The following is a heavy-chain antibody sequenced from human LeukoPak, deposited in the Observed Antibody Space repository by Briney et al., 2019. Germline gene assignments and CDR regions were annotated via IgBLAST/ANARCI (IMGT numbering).Heavy chain of an antibody. CDR1: AGSISSGCYY. CDR2: NHHSGTS. CDR3: TRHGIECSSTNCYWATVRY. D-gene: IGHD2-2*01. Sequence: PSETLSLTCTVSAGSISSGCYYGCWSQPPPGEVEGWVGSNHHSGTSYYNPSLKSRVTIAIDTSKNQFSLKLSSVTAADTAVYYCTRHGIECSSTNCYWATVRYWGQGTLVTVSS. J-gene: IGHJ4*02. V-gene: IGHV4-39*01.